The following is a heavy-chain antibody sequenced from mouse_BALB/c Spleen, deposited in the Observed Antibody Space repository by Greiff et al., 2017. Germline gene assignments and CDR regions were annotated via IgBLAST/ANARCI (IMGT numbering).Heavy chain of an antibody. Sequence: EVQVVESGGGLVKPGGSLKLSCEASGFTFSSYTMSWVRQTPERRLEWFATISSGGSYTYYPDSVKGRFTISRGNAKNTLYLQMGSLKSEDTAMYYFTSARCEWGSDYWGQGTSVTVSS. CDR3: TSARCEWGSDY. V-gene: IGHV5-6-4*01. CDR1: GFTFSSYT. J-gene: IGHJ4*01. D-gene: IGHD1-1*01. CDR2: ISSGGSYT.